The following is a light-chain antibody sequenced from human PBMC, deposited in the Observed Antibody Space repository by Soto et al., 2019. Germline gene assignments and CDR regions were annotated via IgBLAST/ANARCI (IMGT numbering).Light chain of an antibody. CDR1: SSNIGSDT. J-gene: IGLJ3*02. V-gene: IGLV1-44*01. CDR3: AAWDGSLNGWV. Sequence: QSVLTQPSSASGTPGQRVTISCSGSSSNIGSDTVNWYQQLPGTAPKLLIYSNNPRPSGVPDRFSGSKSGTSASLAISGLQSEDEADYYCAAWDGSLNGWVFGGGTQLTVL. CDR2: SNN.